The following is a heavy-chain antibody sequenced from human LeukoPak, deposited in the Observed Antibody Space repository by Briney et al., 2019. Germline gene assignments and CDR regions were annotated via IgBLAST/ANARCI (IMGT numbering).Heavy chain of an antibody. CDR3: ARDQDYYGSGSYGPDY. V-gene: IGHV4-30-2*05. D-gene: IGHD3-10*01. Sequence: SETLSLTCAVSGGSISSGGYSWSWIRQPPGKGLEWIGYIYHSGSTYYNPSLKSRVTISVDTSKNQFSLKLSSVTAADTAVYYCARDQDYYGSGSYGPDYWGQGILVTVSS. CDR2: IYHSGST. CDR1: GGSISSGGYS. J-gene: IGHJ4*02.